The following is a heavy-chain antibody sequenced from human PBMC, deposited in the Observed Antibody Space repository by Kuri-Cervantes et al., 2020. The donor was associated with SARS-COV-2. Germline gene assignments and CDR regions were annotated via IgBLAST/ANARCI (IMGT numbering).Heavy chain of an antibody. J-gene: IGHJ4*02. Sequence: GESLKISCAASGFTFSSYGMHWVRQAPGKGLEWVAVISYDGSNKYYADSVKGRFTISRDNSKNTLYLHMNSLRAEDTAVYYCARGPGCSSTNCPNFDYLGQGTLVTVSS. V-gene: IGHV3-30*03. CDR2: ISYDGSNK. D-gene: IGHD2-2*01. CDR1: GFTFSSYG. CDR3: ARGPGCSSTNCPNFDY.